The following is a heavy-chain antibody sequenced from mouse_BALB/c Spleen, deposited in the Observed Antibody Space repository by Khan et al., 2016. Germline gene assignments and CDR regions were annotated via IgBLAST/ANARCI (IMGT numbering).Heavy chain of an antibody. CDR1: GFTFSNYW. V-gene: IGHV6-6*02. J-gene: IGHJ3*01. CDR3: TRPDGYPFAY. D-gene: IGHD2-3*01. Sequence: EVKLEESGGGLVQPGGSMKLSCVASGFTFSNYWMNWVHQSPEKGLEWVAEIRLKSNNYATHYAESVKGRFTISRDDSKSSVYLQMNNLRAEDTGIYYCTRPDGYPFAYWGQGTLVTVSA. CDR2: IRLKSNNYAT.